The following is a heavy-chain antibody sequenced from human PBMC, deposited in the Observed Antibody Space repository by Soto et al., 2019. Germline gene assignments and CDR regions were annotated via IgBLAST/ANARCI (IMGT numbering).Heavy chain of an antibody. CDR2: IYYSGST. J-gene: IGHJ4*02. D-gene: IGHD6-6*01. CDR1: GGSISSGDYY. CDR3: ARDGGPPEYHFDY. V-gene: IGHV4-30-4*01. Sequence: SETLSLTCTVSGGSISSGDYYWSWIRQPPGKGLEWIGYIYYSGSTYYNPSLKSRVTISVDTSKNQFSLKLSSVTAADTAVYYGARDGGPPEYHFDYWGQGTLVTVSS.